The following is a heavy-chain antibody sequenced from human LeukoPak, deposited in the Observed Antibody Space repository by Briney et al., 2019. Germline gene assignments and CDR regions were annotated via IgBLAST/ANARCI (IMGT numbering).Heavy chain of an antibody. V-gene: IGHV4-59*08. Sequence: SETLSLTCTVSGGSISSYYWSWIRQPPGKGLEWIGYIYYSGSTNYNPSLKSRVTISVDTSKNQFSLKLSSVTAADTAVYYCARHRGYSYGSTSDAFDIWGQGTMVTVSS. CDR1: GGSISSYY. CDR2: IYYSGST. J-gene: IGHJ3*02. D-gene: IGHD5-18*01. CDR3: ARHRGYSYGSTSDAFDI.